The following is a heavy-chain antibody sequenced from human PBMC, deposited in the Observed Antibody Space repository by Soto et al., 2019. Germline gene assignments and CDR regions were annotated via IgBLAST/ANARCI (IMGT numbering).Heavy chain of an antibody. D-gene: IGHD4-17*01. CDR2: IYYSGST. CDR1: GGCISSGGYY. Sequence: QVQLQESGPGLVKPSHTLSLTCTVSGGCISSGGYYWSWIRQHPGKGLEWIGYIYYSGSTYYNPSLKSRVTISVDTSKNQFSLKLSSVTAADTAVYYGARSYGDRSHFDYWGQGTLVTVSS. CDR3: ARSYGDRSHFDY. V-gene: IGHV4-31*03. J-gene: IGHJ4*02.